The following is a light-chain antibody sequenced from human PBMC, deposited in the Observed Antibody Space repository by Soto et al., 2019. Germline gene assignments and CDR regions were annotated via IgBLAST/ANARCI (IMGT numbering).Light chain of an antibody. V-gene: IGLV2-14*01. J-gene: IGLJ1*01. CDR2: EVT. CDR3: MSYTGSANRV. Sequence: QSVLTQPASVSGSPGQSITISCTGTSSDVGGYDYVSWYQQYPGKAPKLMIFEVTNRPSGVSNRFSGSRSGNTASLTISGLQAEDEADYYCMSYTGSANRVFGTGTQLTVL. CDR1: SSDVGGYDY.